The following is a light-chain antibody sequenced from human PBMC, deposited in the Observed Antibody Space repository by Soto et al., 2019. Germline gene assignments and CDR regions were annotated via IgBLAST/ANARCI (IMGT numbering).Light chain of an antibody. Sequence: EIVLTQSPATLSLSPGGRATLSCRASQSVSFYLAWYQQKPGQAPRLLIYDASNRATGIPARFSGSGSGTDFTLTISSLEPEDFAVYYCQQRSNWPGLTFGGGTKVEIK. CDR2: DAS. CDR3: QQRSNWPGLT. V-gene: IGKV3-11*01. CDR1: QSVSFY. J-gene: IGKJ4*01.